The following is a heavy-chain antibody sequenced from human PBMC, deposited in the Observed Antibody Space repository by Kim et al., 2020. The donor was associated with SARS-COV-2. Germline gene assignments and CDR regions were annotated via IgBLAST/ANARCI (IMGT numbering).Heavy chain of an antibody. D-gene: IGHD6-25*01. CDR2: VYYSGRG. Sequence: SETLSLTCTVSGGSIKTVSYYWGWIRQSPGKGLEWLGSVYYSGRGHYNPSLGSRVTVSPDTSKNHFSLRLTSVTAADTAVNYCVRLQRVSASHPGYYGV. V-gene: IGHV4-39*02. J-gene: IGHJ6*01. CDR3: VRLQRVSASHPGYYGV. CDR1: GGSIKTVSYY.